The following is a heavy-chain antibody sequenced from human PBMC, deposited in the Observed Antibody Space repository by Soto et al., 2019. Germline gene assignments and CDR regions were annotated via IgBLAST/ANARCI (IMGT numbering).Heavy chain of an antibody. D-gene: IGHD5-12*01. CDR3: TIGSIEYSASVDN. CDR1: GFSFSSYA. Sequence: DVQLLESGGGLVQPGGSLRLSCAASGFSFSSYAMVWVRQAPGKGLEWVAVISARGGSSYFADFVKGRCTLARDNSQNVLSLEMNSMRTEDQPIYFCTIGSIEYSASVDNWGQGALVGVPS. J-gene: IGHJ4*02. V-gene: IGHV3-23*01. CDR2: ISARGGSS.